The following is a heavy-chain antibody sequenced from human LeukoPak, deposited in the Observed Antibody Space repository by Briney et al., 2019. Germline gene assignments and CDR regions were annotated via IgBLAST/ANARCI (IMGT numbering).Heavy chain of an antibody. CDR1: GYTFTGYY. D-gene: IGHD1-26*01. J-gene: IGHJ4*02. CDR3: AREISGSFYY. CDR2: INPNRGVT. V-gene: IGHV1-2*02. Sequence: GASVKVSCKASGYTFTGYYMHWVRQAPGQGLEWMGWINPNRGVTNYAQNFQGGVTMTRDTSITTAYMELSTLRSDDTAVYYCAREISGSFYYWGQGTLVTVSS.